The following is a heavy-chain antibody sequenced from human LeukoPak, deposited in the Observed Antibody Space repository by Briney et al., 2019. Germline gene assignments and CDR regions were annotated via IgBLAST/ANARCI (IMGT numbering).Heavy chain of an antibody. CDR2: ISSSSSYI. V-gene: IGHV3-21*01. CDR3: AKGSSGWYYFDY. D-gene: IGHD6-19*01. Sequence: GGSLRLSCAASGFTFSSYSMNWVRQAPGKGLEWVSSISSSSSYIYYADSVKGRFTISRDNSKNTPYLQMNSLRAEDTAVYYCAKGSSGWYYFDYWGQGTLVTVSS. CDR1: GFTFSSYS. J-gene: IGHJ4*02.